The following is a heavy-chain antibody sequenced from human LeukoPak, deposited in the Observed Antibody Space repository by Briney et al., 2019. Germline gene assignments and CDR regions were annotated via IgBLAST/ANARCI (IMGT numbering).Heavy chain of an antibody. CDR1: GYTLTELS. D-gene: IGHD3-22*01. J-gene: IGHJ4*02. CDR3: ATPSHMYYYDNSGYYPSWDY. CDR2: FDPEDGET. Sequence: EASVKVSCKVSGYTLTELSMHWVRQAPGKGLEWMGGFDPEDGETIYAQKFQGRVTMTEDTSTDTAYMELSSLRSEDTAVYYCATPSHMYYYDNSGYYPSWDYWGQGTLVTVSS. V-gene: IGHV1-24*01.